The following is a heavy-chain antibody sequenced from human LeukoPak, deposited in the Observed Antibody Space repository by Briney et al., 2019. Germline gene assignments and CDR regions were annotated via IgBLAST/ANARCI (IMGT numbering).Heavy chain of an antibody. CDR3: ARDGLHTAHFDY. CDR1: GFTFSNYE. Sequence: GGSLRLSCAASGFTFSNYEMNGVRQAPGKGLEWVSYISSSGRTIYYVGSVKGRFTISRDNARNSLYLQMNSLRDEDTAVYYCARDGLHTAHFDYWGQGTLVTVSS. J-gene: IGHJ4*02. D-gene: IGHD5-18*01. V-gene: IGHV3-48*03. CDR2: ISSSGRTI.